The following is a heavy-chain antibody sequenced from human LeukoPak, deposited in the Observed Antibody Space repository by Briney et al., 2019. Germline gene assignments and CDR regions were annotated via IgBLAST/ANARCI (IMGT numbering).Heavy chain of an antibody. J-gene: IGHJ4*02. CDR2: IFYSGST. CDR3: ARGDILTGYSD. CDR1: GGSISSYY. Sequence: SETLSLTCTVSGGSISSYYWGWIRQPPGKGLEWIGNIFYSGSTNYNPSLKSRVTISVDTSKNQFSLKLSSVTAADTAFYYCARGDILTGYSDWGQGTLVTVSS. D-gene: IGHD3-9*01. V-gene: IGHV4-59*12.